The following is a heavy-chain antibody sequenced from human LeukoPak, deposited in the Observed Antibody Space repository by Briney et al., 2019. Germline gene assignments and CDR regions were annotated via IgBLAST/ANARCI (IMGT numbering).Heavy chain of an antibody. J-gene: IGHJ6*02. D-gene: IGHD2-2*01. CDR3: AREELVPAATWPPYYYYGMDV. V-gene: IGHV3-30-3*01. CDR2: ISYDGSNK. Sequence: GRSLRLSCAASGFTFSSNAMHWVRQAPGKGLEWVAVISYDGSNKYYADSVKGRFTISRDNSKNTLYLQMNSLRAEDTAVYYCAREELVPAATWPPYYYYGMDVWGQGTTVTVSS. CDR1: GFTFSSNA.